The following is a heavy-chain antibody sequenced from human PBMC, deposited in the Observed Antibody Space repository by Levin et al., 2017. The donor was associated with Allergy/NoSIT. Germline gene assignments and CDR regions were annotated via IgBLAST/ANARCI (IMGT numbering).Heavy chain of an antibody. CDR1: GFTFSSYE. D-gene: IGHD1-26*01. CDR3: ARDHTSGSPDY. CDR2: ISSSGSTI. J-gene: IGHJ4*02. Sequence: HTGGSLRLSCAASGFTFSSYEMNWVRQAPGKGLEWVSYISSSGSTIYYADSVKGRFTISRDNAKNSLYLQMNSLRAEDTAVYYCARDHTSGSPDYWGQGTLVTVSS. V-gene: IGHV3-48*03.